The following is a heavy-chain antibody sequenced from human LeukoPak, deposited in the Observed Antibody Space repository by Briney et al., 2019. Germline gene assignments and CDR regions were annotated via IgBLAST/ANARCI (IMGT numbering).Heavy chain of an antibody. V-gene: IGHV3-30-3*01. CDR2: ISYDGSNK. Sequence: GRSLRLSCAAPGFTFSSYAMHWVRQAPGKGLEWVAVISYDGSNKYYADSVKGRFTISRDNSKNTLYLQMNSLRAEDTAVYYCARDAAPRRGYSYGYFDYWGQGTLVTVSS. D-gene: IGHD5-18*01. CDR1: GFTFSSYA. J-gene: IGHJ4*02. CDR3: ARDAAPRRGYSYGYFDY.